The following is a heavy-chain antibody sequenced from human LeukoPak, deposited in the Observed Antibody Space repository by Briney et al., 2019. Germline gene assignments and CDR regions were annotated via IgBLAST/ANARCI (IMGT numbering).Heavy chain of an antibody. J-gene: IGHJ4*02. D-gene: IGHD6-19*01. Sequence: GESLRLSCAASGFTFSSYAMSWVRQAPGKGLEWVSAISGSGGSTYYADSVKGRFTISRDNSKNTLYLQMNSLRADDTAVYYCAKVIRSSGWYVDSWGQGTLVTVSS. V-gene: IGHV3-23*01. CDR3: AKVIRSSGWYVDS. CDR1: GFTFSSYA. CDR2: ISGSGGST.